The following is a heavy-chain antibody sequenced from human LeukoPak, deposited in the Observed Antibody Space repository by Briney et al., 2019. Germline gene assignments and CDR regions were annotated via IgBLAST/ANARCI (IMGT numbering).Heavy chain of an antibody. D-gene: IGHD3-22*01. CDR1: GYSIGSGYY. CDR2: MYHSGST. V-gene: IGHV4-38-2*02. Sequence: PSETLSLTCTVSGYSIGSGYYWGWIRQTPGKGLEWIGSMYHSGSTYYNPSLKSRVTISVDTSKNQFSLRLRSVTAADTAVYFCAREGTISYYYYWGQGTLVTVSS. CDR3: AREGTISYYYY. J-gene: IGHJ4*02.